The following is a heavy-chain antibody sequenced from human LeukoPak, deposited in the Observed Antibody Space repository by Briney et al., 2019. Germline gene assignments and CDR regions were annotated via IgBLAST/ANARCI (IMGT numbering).Heavy chain of an antibody. V-gene: IGHV1-69*04. CDR2: IIPILGIA. Sequence: ASGKVSCKASGGTFSSYAISWVRQAPGQGIEWMGRIIPILGIANYAQKFQGRVTITADKSTSTAYMELSSLRSEDTAVYYCARVPPIQGYYGMDVWGQGTTVTVSS. CDR3: ARVPPIQGYYGMDV. J-gene: IGHJ6*02. CDR1: GGTFSSYA.